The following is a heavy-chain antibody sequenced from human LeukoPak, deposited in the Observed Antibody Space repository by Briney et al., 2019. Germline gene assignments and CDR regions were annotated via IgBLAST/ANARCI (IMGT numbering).Heavy chain of an antibody. Sequence: SETLSLTCAVYGGSFSGYYWSWIRQPPGKGLEWIGEINHSGSTNYNPSLKSRVTISVDTSKNQFSLKLSSVTAADTAMYYCARNGARYCSSTSCYGYWGQGTLVTVSS. CDR2: INHSGST. J-gene: IGHJ4*02. D-gene: IGHD2-2*01. V-gene: IGHV4-34*01. CDR3: ARNGARYCSSTSCYGY. CDR1: GGSFSGYY.